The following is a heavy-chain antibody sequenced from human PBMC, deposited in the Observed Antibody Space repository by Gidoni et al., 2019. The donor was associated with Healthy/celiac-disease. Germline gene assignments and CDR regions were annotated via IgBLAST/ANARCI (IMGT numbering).Heavy chain of an antibody. D-gene: IGHD3-22*01. J-gene: IGHJ4*02. CDR3: ARDYYYDSSGYYEPPGFDY. Sequence: QVQLVQSGAEVKKPGASVKVSCKASGYTFTSYAMHWVRQAPGQRLEWMGWINAGNGNTKYSQKFQGRVTITRDTSASTAYMELSSLRSEDTAVYYCARDYYYDSSGYYEPPGFDYWGQGTLVTVSS. CDR1: GYTFTSYA. CDR2: INAGNGNT. V-gene: IGHV1-3*01.